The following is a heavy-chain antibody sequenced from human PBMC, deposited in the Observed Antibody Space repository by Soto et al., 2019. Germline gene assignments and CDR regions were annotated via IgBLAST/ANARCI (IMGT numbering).Heavy chain of an antibody. CDR1: GYTFTGYG. Sequence: ASVKVSCKASGYTFTGYGISWVRQAPGQGLEWMGWISAYNGNTNYAQKLQGRVTMTTDTSTSTAYMELRSLRSDDTAVYYCARDRHYSSSSQYFDYWGQGTLVTVSS. J-gene: IGHJ4*02. V-gene: IGHV1-18*01. CDR3: ARDRHYSSSSQYFDY. D-gene: IGHD6-6*01. CDR2: ISAYNGNT.